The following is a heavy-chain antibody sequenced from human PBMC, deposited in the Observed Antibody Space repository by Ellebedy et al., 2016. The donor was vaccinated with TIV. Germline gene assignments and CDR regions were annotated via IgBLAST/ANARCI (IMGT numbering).Heavy chain of an antibody. V-gene: IGHV1-18*01. D-gene: IGHD6-25*01. J-gene: IGHJ4*02. Sequence: ASVKVSCKASGYTFSTYGITWVRQAPGQGLEWMGWISAYNGDTNYAQNLQGRVTMTTDTSTSTAYMELRSLRSDDTAVYYCARRGVAAGKFDYWGQGTLVTVSS. CDR3: ARRGVAAGKFDY. CDR2: ISAYNGDT. CDR1: GYTFSTYG.